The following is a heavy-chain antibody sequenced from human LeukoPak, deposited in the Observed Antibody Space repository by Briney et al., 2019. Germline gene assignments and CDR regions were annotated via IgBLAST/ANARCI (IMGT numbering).Heavy chain of an antibody. D-gene: IGHD2-2*01. CDR3: AKGPIYCSSTSCPPDY. V-gene: IGHV3-23*01. CDR1: GFTFSSYA. Sequence: QAGGSLRLSCTASGFTFSSYAMTWVRQPPGKGLEWVSGISGSGGITYYADSVKGRFTISRDNSKNTLYLQMNSLRAEETAVYYCAKGPIYCSSTSCPPDYWGQGTLVTVSS. CDR2: ISGSGGIT. J-gene: IGHJ4*02.